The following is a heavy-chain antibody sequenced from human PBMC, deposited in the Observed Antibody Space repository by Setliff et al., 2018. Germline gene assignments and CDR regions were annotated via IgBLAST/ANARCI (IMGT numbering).Heavy chain of an antibody. CDR2: THTDGTTE. J-gene: IGHJ6*02. CDR3: ARIKPFAMDV. Sequence: GSLRLSCEASGFTFRTYEMIWVRQAPGKGLERVSKTHTDGTTENYADSVKCRFTVSRDNAENSLYLQMNRLRDEDTAVYFCARIKPFAMDVWGQGTTVTVSS. V-gene: IGHV3-48*03. CDR1: GFTFRTYE.